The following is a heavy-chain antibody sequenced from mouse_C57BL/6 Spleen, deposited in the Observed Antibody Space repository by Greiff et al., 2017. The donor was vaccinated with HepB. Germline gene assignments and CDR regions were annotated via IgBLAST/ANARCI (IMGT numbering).Heavy chain of an antibody. CDR2: IYPRSGNT. Sequence: VKLQQSGAELARPGASVKLSCKASGYTFTSYGISWVKQRTGQGLEWIGEIYPRSGNTYYNEKFKGKATLTADKSSSTAYMELRSLTSEDSAVYFCARRRGSLDYGSSYGYFDVWGTGTTVTVSS. D-gene: IGHD1-1*01. V-gene: IGHV1-81*01. J-gene: IGHJ1*03. CDR3: ARRRGSLDYGSSYGYFDV. CDR1: GYTFTSYG.